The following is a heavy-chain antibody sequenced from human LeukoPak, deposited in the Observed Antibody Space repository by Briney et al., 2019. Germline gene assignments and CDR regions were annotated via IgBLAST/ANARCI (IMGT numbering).Heavy chain of an antibody. D-gene: IGHD6-6*01. CDR2: IYYSGNT. V-gene: IGHV4-59*01. CDR3: ARDWGVGGRPGYMDI. Sequence: SETLSLTCTVSGGSISNKYWSWIRQPPGKGLEWIGYIYYSGNTNYNPSLKSRVTILVDTSKNQVSLKLSSVTAADTAVYFCARDWGVGGRPGYMDIWGKGTTITVSS. J-gene: IGHJ6*03. CDR1: GGSISNKY.